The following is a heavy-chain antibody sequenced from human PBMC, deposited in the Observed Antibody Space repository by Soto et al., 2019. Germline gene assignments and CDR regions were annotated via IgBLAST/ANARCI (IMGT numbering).Heavy chain of an antibody. Sequence: QVQLVQSGAEVKKPGASVKVSCKASGYTFTSYGISWVRQAPGQGLEWMGWISAYNGNTNYAQKLQGRVTMTTDTSTSTDYMELRSLRSDDTAVYYCARGDLDTAMDAYYYYGMDVWGQGTTVTVSS. CDR1: GYTFTSYG. D-gene: IGHD5-18*01. V-gene: IGHV1-18*04. CDR2: ISAYNGNT. J-gene: IGHJ6*02. CDR3: ARGDLDTAMDAYYYYGMDV.